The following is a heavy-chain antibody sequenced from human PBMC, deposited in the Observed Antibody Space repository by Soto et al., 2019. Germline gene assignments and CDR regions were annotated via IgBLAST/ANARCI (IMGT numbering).Heavy chain of an antibody. CDR1: GYTFTSYA. Sequence: ASVKVSCKXSGYTFTSYAMHWVRQAPGQRLEWMGWINAGNGNTKYSQKFQGRVTITRDTSASTAYMELSSLRSEDTAVYYCAGGVQQNYYYYYYMDVWGQGTLVTVSS. V-gene: IGHV1-3*01. J-gene: IGHJ6*03. CDR2: INAGNGNT. D-gene: IGHD1-1*01. CDR3: AGGVQQNYYYYYYMDV.